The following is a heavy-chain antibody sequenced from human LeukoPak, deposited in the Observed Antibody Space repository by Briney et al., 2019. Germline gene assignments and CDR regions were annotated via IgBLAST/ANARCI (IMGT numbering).Heavy chain of an antibody. J-gene: IGHJ6*02. D-gene: IGHD3-10*01. V-gene: IGHV3-23*01. CDR2: ISGSGGST. CDR1: GFTFSSYA. Sequence: GGSLRLSCAASGFTFSSYAMSWVRQAPGKGLGWVSAISGSGGSTYYADSVKGRFTISRDNSKNTLYLQMNSLRAEDTAVYYCAKAKPTIWSNYHYYGMDVWGQGTTVTVSS. CDR3: AKAKPTIWSNYHYYGMDV.